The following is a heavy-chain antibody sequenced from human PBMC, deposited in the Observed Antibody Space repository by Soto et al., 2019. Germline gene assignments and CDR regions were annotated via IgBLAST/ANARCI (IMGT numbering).Heavy chain of an antibody. D-gene: IGHD3-10*01. CDR2: IIPIFGTA. Sequence: SVKVSCRASGGTFSSYAISWVRQAPGQGLEWMGGIIPIFGTANYAQKFQGRVTITADESTSTAYMELSSLRSEDTAVYYCARSSGSPMAFDIWGQGTMVTVSS. CDR1: GGTFSSYA. CDR3: ARSSGSPMAFDI. V-gene: IGHV1-69*13. J-gene: IGHJ3*02.